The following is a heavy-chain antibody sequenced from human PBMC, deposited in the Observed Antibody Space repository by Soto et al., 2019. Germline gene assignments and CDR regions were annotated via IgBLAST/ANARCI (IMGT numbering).Heavy chain of an antibody. D-gene: IGHD3-9*01. CDR3: ARGSYYDILTGYSNGPFDY. Sequence: GASVKVSCKVSGYTLTELSMHWVRQAPGKGLEWMGGFDPEDGETNYAQKFQGRVTITADESTSTAYMELSSLRSEDTAVYYCARGSYYDILTGYSNGPFDYWGQGTLVTVSS. CDR1: GYTLTELS. J-gene: IGHJ4*02. V-gene: IGHV1-24*01. CDR2: FDPEDGET.